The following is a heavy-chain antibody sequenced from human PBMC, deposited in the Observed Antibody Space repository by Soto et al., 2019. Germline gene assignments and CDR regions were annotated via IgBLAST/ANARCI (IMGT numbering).Heavy chain of an antibody. CDR1: GFTFSAFS. D-gene: IGHD3-3*01. J-gene: IGHJ4*02. V-gene: IGHV3-21*01. Sequence: GGSLRLSCAASGFTFSAFSMNWIRQAPGKGLEWVSSISSGSSYIYYADSVKGRFTTSRDNSKNSLYLQMNSLRAEDTAVYYCARDAEWLPKYYFDYWGQGTLVTVSS. CDR2: ISSGSSYI. CDR3: ARDAEWLPKYYFDY.